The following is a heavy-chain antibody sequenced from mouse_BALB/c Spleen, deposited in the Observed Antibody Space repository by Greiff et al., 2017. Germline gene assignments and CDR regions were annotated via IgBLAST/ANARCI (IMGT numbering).Heavy chain of an antibody. J-gene: IGHJ3*01. CDR2: IWAGGST. V-gene: IGHV2-9*02. CDR3: ARYGNSAEFAY. Sequence: VKLVESGPGLVAPSQSLSITCTVSGFSLTSYGVHWVRQPPGKGLEWLGVIWAGGSTNYNSALMSRLSISKDNSKSQVFLKMNSLQTDDTAMYYCARYGNSAEFAYWGQGTLVTVSA. CDR1: GFSLTSYG. D-gene: IGHD2-1*01.